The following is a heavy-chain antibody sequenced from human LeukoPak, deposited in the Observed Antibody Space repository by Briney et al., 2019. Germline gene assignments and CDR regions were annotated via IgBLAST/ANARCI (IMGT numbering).Heavy chain of an antibody. CDR1: GFTVSSNY. Sequence: GGSLRLSCAASGFTVSSNYMSWVRQAPRKGLEWVANIKQDGSDKYYVDSVKGRFTISRDNARNSLYLQMNSLRAEDTAVYYCARACYYDSSGYCHDAFDIWGQGTMVTVSS. V-gene: IGHV3-7*01. J-gene: IGHJ3*02. D-gene: IGHD3-22*01. CDR3: ARACYYDSSGYCHDAFDI. CDR2: IKQDGSDK.